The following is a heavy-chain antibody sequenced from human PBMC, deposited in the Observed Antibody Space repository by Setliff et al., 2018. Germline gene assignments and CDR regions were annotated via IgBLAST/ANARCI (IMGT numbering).Heavy chain of an antibody. CDR3: ARAPGDILTAYFGGLDY. CDR1: GFAFSTFA. J-gene: IGHJ4*02. D-gene: IGHD3-9*01. Sequence: GGSLRLSCTASGFAFSTFAMHWVRQAPGKGLEWVAVIWYDGNKKDYGDSVKGRFTISRDNSKDTLYLQMSSLRADDTAIYYCARAPGDILTAYFGGLDYWGQGALVTVSS. CDR2: IWYDGNKK. V-gene: IGHV3-33*01.